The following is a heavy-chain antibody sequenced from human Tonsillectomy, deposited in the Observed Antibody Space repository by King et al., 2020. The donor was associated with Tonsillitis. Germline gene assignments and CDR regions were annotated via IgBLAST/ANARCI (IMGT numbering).Heavy chain of an antibody. Sequence: EVQLVESGGALVQPGGSLRLSCAASGFTFSYHYMDWVRQAPGKGLEWGGRSINKANSYITEYAAAVKGSFTVSRDDSKNLLFLQMTSLTSEDTGVYYCAREAAAGPFDYWGQGTLVTVSS. V-gene: IGHV3-72*01. CDR1: GFTFSYHY. J-gene: IGHJ4*02. CDR3: AREAAAGPFDY. CDR2: SINKANSYIT. D-gene: IGHD6-13*01.